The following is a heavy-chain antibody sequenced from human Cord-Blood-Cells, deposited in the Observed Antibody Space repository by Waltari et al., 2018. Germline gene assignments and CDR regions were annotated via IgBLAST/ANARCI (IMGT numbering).Heavy chain of an antibody. CDR1: GFTFSSYG. J-gene: IGHJ3*02. V-gene: IGHV3-30*02. Sequence: QVQLVESGGGVVQPGGSLRLSCAASGFTFSSYGMHWVRQAPGQWLEWVAFIRYDGSNKYYADSVKGRFTISRDNSKNTLYLQMNSLRAEDTAVYYCAKDSRKANWNYAGDAFDIWGQGTMVTVSS. CDR3: AKDSRKANWNYAGDAFDI. D-gene: IGHD1-7*01. CDR2: IRYDGSNK.